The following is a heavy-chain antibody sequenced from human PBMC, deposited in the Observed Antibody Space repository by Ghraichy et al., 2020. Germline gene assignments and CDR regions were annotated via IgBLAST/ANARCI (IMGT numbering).Heavy chain of an antibody. J-gene: IGHJ3*01. Sequence: SETLSLTCSVSGDSVTNDLYYWSWIRQPPGKGLEWIGYVVYNGGGFYNPSLKSRFTILLDTSKHQFSLTVSSPPAADTAVYYCAMAFNFEVNVYARGFDVWSQGTLVTVSS. V-gene: IGHV4-30-4*01. D-gene: IGHD3-16*02. CDR1: GDSVTNDLYY. CDR2: VVYNGGG. CDR3: AMAFNFEVNVYARGFDV.